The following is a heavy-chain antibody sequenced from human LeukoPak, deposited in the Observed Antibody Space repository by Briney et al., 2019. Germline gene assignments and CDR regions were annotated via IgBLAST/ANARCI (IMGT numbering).Heavy chain of an antibody. V-gene: IGHV1-69*13. CDR3: ARVYVPKTYYDILTGSDYYYYGMDV. D-gene: IGHD3-9*01. CDR2: IIPIFGTA. J-gene: IGHJ6*02. Sequence: ASVKVSCKASGYTFINYAISWVRQAPGQGLEWMGGIIPIFGTANYAQKFQGRVTITADESTSTAYMELSSLRSEDTAVYYCARVYVPKTYYDILTGSDYYYYGMDVWGQGTTVTVSS. CDR1: GYTFINYA.